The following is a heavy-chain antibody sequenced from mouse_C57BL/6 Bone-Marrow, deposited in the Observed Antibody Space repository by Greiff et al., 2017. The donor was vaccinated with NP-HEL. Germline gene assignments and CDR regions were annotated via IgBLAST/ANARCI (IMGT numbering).Heavy chain of an antibody. CDR2: IYPGDGDT. J-gene: IGHJ3*01. CDR1: GYEFSNYW. V-gene: IGHV1-80*01. CDR3: ARGAY. Sequence: VHLVESGAELVKPGASVKISCKASGYEFSNYWMNWVKQRPGQGLEWIGQIYPGDGDTNYNGKFKDKATLTADKSSSTAYMQLSRLTSEDSAVYSCARGAYWGQGTLVTVSA.